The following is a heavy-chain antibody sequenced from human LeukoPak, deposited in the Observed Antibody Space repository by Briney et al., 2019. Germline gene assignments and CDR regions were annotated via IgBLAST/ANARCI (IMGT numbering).Heavy chain of an antibody. Sequence: PGASLRLSCAASGFTFNNYAMNWVRQAPGKGLEWVSVITGSGSTYYADSVKGRFTISRDNSKNTLYLQMNCLRAEDTAIYYCAKDLYGNYDFDCWGRGTLVTVPS. CDR1: GFTFNNYA. CDR2: ITGSGST. CDR3: AKDLYGNYDFDC. J-gene: IGHJ4*02. V-gene: IGHV3-23*01. D-gene: IGHD1-7*01.